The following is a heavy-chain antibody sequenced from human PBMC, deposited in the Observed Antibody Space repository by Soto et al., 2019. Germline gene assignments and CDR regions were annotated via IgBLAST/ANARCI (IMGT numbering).Heavy chain of an antibody. Sequence: QVQLVESGGGVVQPEKSLRLSCAASGFTFSSYAMHWARQAPGKGLEWVTVISIRGGDVYYAESVRGRFTISRDDSKNTLYLQMDSLRVEDTAVYYCARGTIVARQHLDYWGQGTLVTVSS. CDR2: ISIRGGDV. J-gene: IGHJ4*02. CDR1: GFTFSSYA. V-gene: IGHV3-30*03. D-gene: IGHD6-6*01. CDR3: ARGTIVARQHLDY.